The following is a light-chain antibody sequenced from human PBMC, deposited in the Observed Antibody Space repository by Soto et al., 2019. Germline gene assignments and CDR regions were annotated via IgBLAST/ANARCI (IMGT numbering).Light chain of an antibody. CDR3: QQYEDLPRS. CDR2: DAA. Sequence: DLQMTQSPSSLSASVGDRVTITCQASQDISNYLNWYQHQPGKPPKLLIYDAANLETGVPSMFRGSGSGTDFTFTISSLQTEDVATYYCQQYEDLPRSVGPGTKVDF. V-gene: IGKV1-33*01. J-gene: IGKJ3*01. CDR1: QDISNY.